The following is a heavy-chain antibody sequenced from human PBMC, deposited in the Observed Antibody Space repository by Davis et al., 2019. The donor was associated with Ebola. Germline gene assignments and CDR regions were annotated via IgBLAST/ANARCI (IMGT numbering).Heavy chain of an antibody. CDR1: GYTFTAHY. J-gene: IGHJ2*01. CDR2: INPKTGGT. D-gene: IGHD3-10*01. CDR3: ARDGNVYGSGRGYLDR. Sequence: ASVKVSCKASGYTFTAHYLHWVRQAPGQGLEWMGWINPKTGGTNYGQKFQGRVTMTRDTSISTVYIELSRLRSDDTAVYHCARDGNVYGSGRGYLDRWGRGTLVTVSS. V-gene: IGHV1-2*02.